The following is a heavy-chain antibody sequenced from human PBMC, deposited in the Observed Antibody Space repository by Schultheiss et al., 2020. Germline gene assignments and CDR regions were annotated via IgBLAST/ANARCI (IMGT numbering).Heavy chain of an antibody. D-gene: IGHD2-15*01. CDR3: ARDRGSGGSCAGSYFDY. Sequence: SETLSLTCTVSGYSISSGYYWGWIRQPPGKGLEWIGEINHSGSTNYNPSLKSRVTISVDKSKNQFSLKLSSVTAADTAVYYCARDRGSGGSCAGSYFDYWGKGTRV. CDR1: GYSISSGYY. J-gene: IGHJ4*02. CDR2: INHSGST. V-gene: IGHV4-38-2*02.